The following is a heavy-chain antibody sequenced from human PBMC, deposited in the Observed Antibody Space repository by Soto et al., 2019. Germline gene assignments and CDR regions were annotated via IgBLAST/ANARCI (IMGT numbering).Heavy chain of an antibody. Sequence: LSLTCTVSGGSISSSSYYWGWIRQPPGKGLEWIGSIYYSGSTYYNPSLKSRVTISVDTSKNQFSLKLSSVTAADTAVYYCARLGGVYFDYWGQGTLVTV. CDR1: GGSISSSSYY. CDR3: ARLGGVYFDY. J-gene: IGHJ4*02. V-gene: IGHV4-39*01. CDR2: IYYSGST. D-gene: IGHD3-3*01.